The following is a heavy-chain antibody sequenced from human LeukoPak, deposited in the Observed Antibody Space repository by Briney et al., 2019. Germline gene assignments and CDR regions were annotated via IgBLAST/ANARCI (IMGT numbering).Heavy chain of an antibody. D-gene: IGHD3-3*01. CDR1: GYTFTSYG. J-gene: IGHJ4*02. Sequence: ASVKVSCKASGYTFTSYGISWVRQAPGQGLEWMGWISAYNGNTNYAQKLQGRVTMTTDTYTSTAYMELRSLRSDDTAVYYCARVVYDFWSGYYIDYWGQGTLVTVSS. CDR2: ISAYNGNT. CDR3: ARVVYDFWSGYYIDY. V-gene: IGHV1-18*01.